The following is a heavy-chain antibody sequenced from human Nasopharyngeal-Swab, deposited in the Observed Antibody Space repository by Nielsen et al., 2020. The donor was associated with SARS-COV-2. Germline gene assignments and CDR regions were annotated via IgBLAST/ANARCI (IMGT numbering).Heavy chain of an antibody. CDR1: GGSFSGYY. J-gene: IGHJ5*02. D-gene: IGHD3-10*01. Sequence: SETLSLTCAVYGGSFSGYYWSWIRQPAGKGLEWIGRIYTSGSTNYNPSLKSRVTMSVDTSKNQFSLKLSSVTAADTAVYYCARVAEGSGGFDPWGQGTLVTVSS. CDR3: ARVAEGSGGFDP. V-gene: IGHV4-59*10. CDR2: IYTSGST.